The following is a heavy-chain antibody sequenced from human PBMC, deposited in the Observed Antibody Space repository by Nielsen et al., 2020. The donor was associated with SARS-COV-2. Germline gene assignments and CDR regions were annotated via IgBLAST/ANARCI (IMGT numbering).Heavy chain of an antibody. CDR2: ISWNSGSI. J-gene: IGHJ6*02. CDR3: ARGGGSYFYGMDV. CDR1: GFTFDDYA. D-gene: IGHD1-26*01. V-gene: IGHV3-9*01. Sequence: GGSLRLSCAASGFTFDDYAMHWVRQAPGKGLEWVSGISWNSGSIGYADSVKGRFTISRDNAKNSLYLQMNGLRAEDTAVYYCARGGGSYFYGMDVWGQGTTVTVSS.